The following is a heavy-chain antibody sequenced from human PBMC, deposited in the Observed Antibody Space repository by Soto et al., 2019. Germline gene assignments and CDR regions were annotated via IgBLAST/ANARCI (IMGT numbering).Heavy chain of an antibody. Sequence: QVQLVQSGSEVKKPGSSVKVSCKASGGTFSSYAITWVRQAPGKGLEWMGGIIPIFGTANYAQKFQGRVTITADESTSTAYMELSSLRSEDTAVYYCARGPPIITGTTSWCDPWGQGTLVTVSS. CDR2: IIPIFGTA. V-gene: IGHV1-69*01. J-gene: IGHJ5*02. CDR1: GGTFSSYA. D-gene: IGHD1-7*01. CDR3: ARGPPIITGTTSWCDP.